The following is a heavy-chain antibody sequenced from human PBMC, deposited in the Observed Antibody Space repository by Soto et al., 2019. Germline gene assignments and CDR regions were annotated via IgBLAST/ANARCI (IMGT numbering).Heavy chain of an antibody. V-gene: IGHV4-34*01. CDR2: TSDSGNT. D-gene: IGHD3-9*01. CDR1: GGSLSGYY. CDR3: ARHRTGSRGVYL. J-gene: IGHJ5*02. Sequence: QVQLHQWGAGLVKPSETLSRICDVYGGSLSGYYWIWVRQSPGRGLEWIGETSDSGNTKYNPSLNSRVTISLDTSKNQFSLRLNSVTAADTAVYYCARHRTGSRGVYLWGQGMLATVSS.